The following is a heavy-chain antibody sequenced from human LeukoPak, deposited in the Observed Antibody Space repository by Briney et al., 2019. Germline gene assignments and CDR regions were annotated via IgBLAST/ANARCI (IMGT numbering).Heavy chain of an antibody. CDR3: AKDSLSQYCSSTSCRFDY. D-gene: IGHD2-2*01. V-gene: IGHV3-23*01. CDR1: GFTFSSYA. Sequence: RGSLRLSCAASGFTFSSYAMSWVRQAPGKGLEWVSAISGSGGSTYYADSVKGRLTISRDNSKNTLYLQMNSLRAEDTAVYYCAKDSLSQYCSSTSCRFDYWGQGTLVTVSS. J-gene: IGHJ4*02. CDR2: ISGSGGST.